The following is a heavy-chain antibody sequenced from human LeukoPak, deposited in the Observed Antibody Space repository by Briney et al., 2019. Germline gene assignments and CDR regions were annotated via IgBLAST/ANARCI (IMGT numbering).Heavy chain of an antibody. J-gene: IGHJ1*01. V-gene: IGHV3-23*01. CDR1: GFTFSTFA. CDR2: IFPSGGEI. Sequence: PGGSLRLSCAASGFTFSTFAMIWVRQPPGKGLEWVSSIFPSGGEIHYADSVRGRFTISRDNSKSTLSLQMNSLRAEDTAVYYCAKLGSYYGQYFQHWGQGTLVTVSS. CDR3: AKLGSYYGQYFQH. D-gene: IGHD1-26*01.